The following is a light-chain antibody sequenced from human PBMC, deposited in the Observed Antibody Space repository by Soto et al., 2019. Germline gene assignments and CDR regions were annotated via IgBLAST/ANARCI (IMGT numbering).Light chain of an antibody. CDR2: EVN. V-gene: IGLV2-23*02. Sequence: QSALTQPASVSGSPGQSITISCTGTNGDVGSYDLVSWYQRYPGEAPKLIIYEVNKRPSGISNRFSGSKSGNTASLTISGLQAEDEAEYDCCSYAGSNSLIFGAGTKLTVL. CDR3: CSYAGSNSLI. CDR1: NGDVGSYDL. J-gene: IGLJ2*01.